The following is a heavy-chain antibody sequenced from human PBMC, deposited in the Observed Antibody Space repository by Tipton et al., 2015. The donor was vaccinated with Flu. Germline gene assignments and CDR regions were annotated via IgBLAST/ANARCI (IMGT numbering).Heavy chain of an antibody. D-gene: IGHD5-24*01. CDR3: ARGGGYNSGFNYYFDS. V-gene: IGHV4-39*01. J-gene: IGHJ4*02. CDR2: LYYPGRP. Sequence: TLSLTCTVSGVPINNNYYYWAWIRQAPGRGPEWIGSLYYPGRPYYNPSLQSRVTISADTSRSQLSLRLHSVTAADTAVYYCARGGGYNSGFNYYFDSWGQGILVTVSS. CDR1: GVPINNNYYY.